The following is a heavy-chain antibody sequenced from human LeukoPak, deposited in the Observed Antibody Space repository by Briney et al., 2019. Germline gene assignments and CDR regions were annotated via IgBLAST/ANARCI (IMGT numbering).Heavy chain of an antibody. J-gene: IGHJ6*02. CDR1: GFTFSNAW. D-gene: IGHD6-13*01. V-gene: IGHV3-15*01. Sequence: GGSLRLSCAASGFTFSNAWMSWVRQAPGKGLEWVGRIKSKTDGCTTDYAAPVKARFTISRDDSKNTLYLQMNRLKTEDTAVYYCTTGELGAAAGISYYYYYGMDVWGQGTTVTVSS. CDR3: TTGELGAAAGISYYYYYGMDV. CDR2: IKSKTDGCTT.